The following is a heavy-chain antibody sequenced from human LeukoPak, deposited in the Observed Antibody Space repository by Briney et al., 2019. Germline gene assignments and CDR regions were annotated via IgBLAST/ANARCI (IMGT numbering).Heavy chain of an antibody. V-gene: IGHV3-33*01. J-gene: IGHJ4*02. CDR2: IWYDGSNK. CDR3: ARGNSRAPLED. Sequence: PGRSLRLSCAASGFTFRSYGMHWVRQAPGKGLEWVAVIWYDGSNKYYGDSVKGRFTISRDNSKNTLYLQMNSLRAEDTAVYYCARGNSRAPLEDWGQGTLVTVSS. D-gene: IGHD6-13*01. CDR1: GFTFRSYG.